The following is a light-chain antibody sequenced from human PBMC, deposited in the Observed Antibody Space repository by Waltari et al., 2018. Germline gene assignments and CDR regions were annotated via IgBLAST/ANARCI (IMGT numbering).Light chain of an antibody. V-gene: IGKV3-20*01. CDR3: QQYGSSILYT. J-gene: IGKJ2*01. CDR2: GAS. Sequence: VLTEAPGTRSLSPGERATLPCRASQSLTKRYLAWYQQKPGQAPRLLIYGASSRAAGIPERFSGSGSGTDFTLTISRLEPEEFAVYYCQQYGSSILYTFRQGTKVEIK. CDR1: QSLTKRY.